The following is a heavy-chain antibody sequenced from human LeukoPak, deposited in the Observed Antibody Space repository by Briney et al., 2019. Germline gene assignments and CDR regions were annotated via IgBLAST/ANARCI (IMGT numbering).Heavy chain of an antibody. CDR3: ARHDYYDSSGYYTPHFDY. CDR1: GYRFTSYW. CDR2: IYTGESDS. Sequence: GESLQISCKGSGYRFTSYWIGWVRQLPGKGLEWMGIIYTGESDSRYSPSFQCQVTISADNSISTAYLQWSSLQASDTAMYYCARHDYYDSSGYYTPHFDYWGQGSLVTVSS. J-gene: IGHJ4*02. V-gene: IGHV5-51*01. D-gene: IGHD3-22*01.